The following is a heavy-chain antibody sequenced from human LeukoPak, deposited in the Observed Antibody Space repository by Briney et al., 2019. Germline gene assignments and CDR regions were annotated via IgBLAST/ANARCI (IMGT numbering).Heavy chain of an antibody. CDR1: GGSISSYY. Sequence: MASETLSLTCTVSGGSISSYYWSWIRQPPGKGLEWIEYIYYSGSTNYNPSLKSRVTISVDTSKNQFSLKLSSVTAADTAVYYCAISPLQQLVYAFDIWGQGTMVTVSS. CDR2: IYYSGST. V-gene: IGHV4-59*01. CDR3: AISPLQQLVYAFDI. D-gene: IGHD6-13*01. J-gene: IGHJ3*02.